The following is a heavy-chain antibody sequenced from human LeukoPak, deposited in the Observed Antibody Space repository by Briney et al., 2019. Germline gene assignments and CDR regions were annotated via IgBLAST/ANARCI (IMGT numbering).Heavy chain of an antibody. J-gene: IGHJ5*02. CDR1: GYSISSGYY. CDR3: ARLIVPAANWFDP. Sequence: SETLSLTCAVSGYSISSGYYWGGIRQPPGKWLEWIGSIYHSGSTYYNPSLKSRVTISVDTSKNQFSLKLSSVTAADTAVYYCARLIVPAANWFDPWGQGTLVTVSS. CDR2: IYHSGST. D-gene: IGHD2-2*01. V-gene: IGHV4-38-2*01.